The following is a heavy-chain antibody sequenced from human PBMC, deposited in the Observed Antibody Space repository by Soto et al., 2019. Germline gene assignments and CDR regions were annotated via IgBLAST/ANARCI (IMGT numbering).Heavy chain of an antibody. CDR1: GFTFSSYG. Sequence: GVSLRLSCAASGFTFSSYGMHWVRQAPGKGLEWVAVIWYDGSNKYYADSVKGRFTISRDNSKNTLYLQMNSLRAEDTAVYYCARDRLLRRGYYYYGMDVWGQGTTVTVSS. D-gene: IGHD2-15*01. V-gene: IGHV3-33*01. CDR3: ARDRLLRRGYYYYGMDV. J-gene: IGHJ6*02. CDR2: IWYDGSNK.